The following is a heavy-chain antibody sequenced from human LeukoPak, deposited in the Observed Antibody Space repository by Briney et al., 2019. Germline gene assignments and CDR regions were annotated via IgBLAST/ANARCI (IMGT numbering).Heavy chain of an antibody. CDR2: IYYSGST. CDR1: GGSISSYY. CDR3: ARWWGYDDTDASDI. Sequence: PSETLSLTCTVSGGSISSYYWSWIRQPPGKGLEWIGYIYYSGSTNYNPSLKSRVTISVDTSKNQFSLKLSSVTAADTAVYYCARWWGYDDTDASDIWGQGTMVTVSS. D-gene: IGHD3-16*01. V-gene: IGHV4-59*08. J-gene: IGHJ3*02.